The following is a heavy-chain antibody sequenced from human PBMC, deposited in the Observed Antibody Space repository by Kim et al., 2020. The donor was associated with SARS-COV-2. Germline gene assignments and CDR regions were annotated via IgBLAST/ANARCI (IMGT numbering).Heavy chain of an antibody. CDR1: GGSFRGYY. CDR3: ARSGQDIVVVVAVYYYYYYYMDV. CDR2: INHSGST. D-gene: IGHD2-15*01. Sequence: SETLSLTCAVYGGSFRGYYWSWIRQPPGKGLEWIGEINHSGSTNYNPSLKSRVTISVDTSKNQFSLKLSSVTAADTAVYYCARSGQDIVVVVAVYYYYYYYMDVWGKGTTVTVSS. J-gene: IGHJ6*03. V-gene: IGHV4-34*01.